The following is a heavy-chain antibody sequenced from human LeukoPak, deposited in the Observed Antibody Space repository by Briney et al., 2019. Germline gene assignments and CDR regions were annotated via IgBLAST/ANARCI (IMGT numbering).Heavy chain of an antibody. CDR2: INWNGGST. J-gene: IGHJ4*02. V-gene: IGHV3-20*04. Sequence: GGSLRLSCAASGFTVSSNYMSWVRQAPGKGLEWVSGINWNGGSTGYADSVKGRFTISRDNAKNSLYLQMNSLRAEDTALYYCARASSGSYRAYFHYWGQGTLVTVSS. D-gene: IGHD1-26*01. CDR3: ARASSGSYRAYFHY. CDR1: GFTVSSNY.